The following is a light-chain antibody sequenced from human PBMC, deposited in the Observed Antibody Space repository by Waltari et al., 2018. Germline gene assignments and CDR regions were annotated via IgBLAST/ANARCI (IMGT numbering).Light chain of an antibody. Sequence: SSVVTQPPPVSVAPGETAPIPCGGANIGTYSVHWYQKKAGQAPVLVIFYDRDRPSGIPYRFSGSNSGNTATLTISRVEAGDEARYYCHVWHPHVDPGVFGTGTEVTVL. V-gene: IGLV3-21*04. J-gene: IGLJ1*01. CDR2: YDR. CDR3: HVWHPHVDPGV. CDR1: NIGTYS.